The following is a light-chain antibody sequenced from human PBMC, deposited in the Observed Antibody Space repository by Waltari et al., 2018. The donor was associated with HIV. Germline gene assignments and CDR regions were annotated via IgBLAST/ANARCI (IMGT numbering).Light chain of an antibody. CDR1: NIGTKS. Sequence: SYVLTQPPSVSVAPGKTATITCGGNNIGTKSVHWYQQKPGQAPGLVIHDDSDRPSGIPERFSGSNSGNTATLTIRRVEAGDEADYYCQVWDSSSGHSWVFGGGTKLTVL. CDR3: QVWDSSSGHSWV. CDR2: DDS. J-gene: IGLJ3*02. V-gene: IGLV3-21*04.